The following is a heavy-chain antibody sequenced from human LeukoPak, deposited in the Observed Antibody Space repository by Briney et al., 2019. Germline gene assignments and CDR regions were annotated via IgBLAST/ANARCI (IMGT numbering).Heavy chain of an antibody. V-gene: IGHV4-61*01. CDR2: NYHSGNN. CDR1: GDFVSSGSYY. CDR3: ARDRGYYGSKGYPQGSYFDY. D-gene: IGHD3-10*01. Sequence: PSETLSLTCTVSGDFVSSGSYYWSWLRQPPGKGLEWIGYNYHSGNNNYNPSLESRVTISVATSKNQSSLTLPFVTAADTAVYYCARDRGYYGSKGYPQGSYFDYWGRGSLFTVSS. J-gene: IGHJ4*02.